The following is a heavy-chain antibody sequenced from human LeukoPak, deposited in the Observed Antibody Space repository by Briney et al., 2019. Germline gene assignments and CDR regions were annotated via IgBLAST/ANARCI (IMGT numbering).Heavy chain of an antibody. CDR1: GFTFSGSA. Sequence: GGSLRLSCAASGFTFSGSAMHWVRQATGKGLEWVGRIRSKANSYATAYAASVKGRFTISRDDSKNTAYLQMNSLKTEDTAVYYCTRPPLYPGIAAAGAVTGDYWGQGTLVTVSS. D-gene: IGHD6-13*01. CDR3: TRPPLYPGIAAAGAVTGDY. V-gene: IGHV3-73*01. J-gene: IGHJ4*02. CDR2: IRSKANSYAT.